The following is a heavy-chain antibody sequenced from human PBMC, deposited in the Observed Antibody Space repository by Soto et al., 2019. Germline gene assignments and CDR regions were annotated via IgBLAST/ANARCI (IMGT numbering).Heavy chain of an antibody. CDR3: ARVEAEITIINFFDP. V-gene: IGHV1-69*06. CDR2: ILPISGTA. CDR1: GGTFSNYA. J-gene: IGHJ5*02. Sequence: SVKVSCKASGGTFSNYAMSWVRQAPGQGLEWMEGILPISGTANYALKFQDRVTITADKSTSTAYMELSSLRSEDTAVYYCARVEAEITIINFFDPWGQGTLVTVSS. D-gene: IGHD3-22*01.